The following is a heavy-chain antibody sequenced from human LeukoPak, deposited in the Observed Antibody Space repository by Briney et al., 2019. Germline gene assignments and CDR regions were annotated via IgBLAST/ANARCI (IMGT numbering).Heavy chain of an antibody. V-gene: IGHV4-4*02. D-gene: IGHD1-26*01. Sequence: SGTLSLTCAVSGGSIITTNWWSWVRQPPGKGLKWIGEVHLNGATHYNPSLGSRVSMSIDKSKNHMSLKLTSVTAADTAIYYCTRESGAFSPFGFWGQGTLVTVSS. CDR1: GGSIITTNW. CDR3: TRESGAFSPFGF. J-gene: IGHJ4*02. CDR2: VHLNGAT.